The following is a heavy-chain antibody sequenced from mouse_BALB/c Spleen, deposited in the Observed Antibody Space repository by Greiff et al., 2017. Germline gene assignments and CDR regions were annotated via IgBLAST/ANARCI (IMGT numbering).Heavy chain of an antibody. CDR1: GLPLSDYH. V-gene: IGHV1S135*01. J-gene: IGHJ3*01. D-gene: IGHD2-1*01. Sequence: PPQFGPGPVKPRAFVQVFRQASGLPLSDYHYAWVKQSPGTSLEWSWYIDSYNGGTCYNQKFKGKATLTVDKSTSTAFMQLNSLTSEDSAVYYCTRDGNYRFAYWGQGTLVTVSA. CDR3: TRDGNYRFAY. CDR2: IDSYNGGT.